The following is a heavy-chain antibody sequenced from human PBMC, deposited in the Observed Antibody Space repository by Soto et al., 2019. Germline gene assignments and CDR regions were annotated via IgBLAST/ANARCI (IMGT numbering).Heavy chain of an antibody. Sequence: ASVKVSCKASGYTLGSNAITWVRQAPGQGLEWMGRINGHDGNTNYAQKLQGRVTMTTDTSTSTVYMELRSLRSDDTAVYYCAKDLGDIVVVPAAMEGVFDYWGQGTLVTVSS. CDR3: AKDLGDIVVVPAAMEGVFDY. CDR2: INGHDGNT. J-gene: IGHJ4*02. V-gene: IGHV1-18*01. D-gene: IGHD2-2*01. CDR1: GYTLGSNA.